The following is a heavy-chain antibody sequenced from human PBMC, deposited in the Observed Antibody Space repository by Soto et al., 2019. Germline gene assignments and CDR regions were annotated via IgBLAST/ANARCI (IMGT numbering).Heavy chain of an antibody. V-gene: IGHV6-1*01. CDR1: GGSVSSNRGA. Sequence: SQTLSLTCASSGGSVSSNRGAWNWIRQSPSRGLEWLGRTYYRPKWYNDYAVSVKTRITLNQDECKNQFSLQLNPWTLGDPAGYYCASERSSWYSFGSWGKGTPVT. CDR2: TYYRPKWYN. D-gene: IGHD6-13*01. J-gene: IGHJ1*01. CDR3: ASERSSWYSFGS.